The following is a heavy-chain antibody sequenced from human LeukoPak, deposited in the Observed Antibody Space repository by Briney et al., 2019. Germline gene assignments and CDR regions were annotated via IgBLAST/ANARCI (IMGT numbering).Heavy chain of an antibody. CDR2: IYYSGST. J-gene: IGHJ5*02. Sequence: SETLSLTCTVSGGSVSSGSYYWGWIRQPPGKGLEWIGNIYYSGSTYYNPSLKSRVTISVETSKNQFSLKLSSVTAADTAVYYCARDKWGWFDPWGQGTLVIVSS. CDR1: GGSVSSGSYY. CDR3: ARDKWGWFDP. D-gene: IGHD7-27*01. V-gene: IGHV4-39*07.